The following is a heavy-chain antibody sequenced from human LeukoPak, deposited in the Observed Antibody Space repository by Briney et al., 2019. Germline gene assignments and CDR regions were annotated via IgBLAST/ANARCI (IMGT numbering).Heavy chain of an antibody. CDR3: ARGVQQLAYYDAFDI. CDR2: ISAYNGNT. V-gene: IGHV1-18*01. J-gene: IGHJ3*02. CDR1: GYTFTSYG. Sequence: ASVKVSCKASGYTFTSYGISWVRQAPGQGLEWMGWISAYNGNTNYAQKFQGRVTITRNTSISTAYMELSSLRSEDTAVYYCARGVQQLAYYDAFDIWGQGTMVTVSS. D-gene: IGHD6-13*01.